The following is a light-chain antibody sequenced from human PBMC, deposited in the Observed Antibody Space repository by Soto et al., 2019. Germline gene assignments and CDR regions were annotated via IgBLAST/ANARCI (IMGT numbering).Light chain of an antibody. CDR1: QTISSW. Sequence: DIQMTQSPSTLSGSVGDRVTITCRASQTISSWLAWYQQKPGKAPKLLIYKASTLKSGVPSRFSGSGSGTKFTLTIASLQPDNFTTCYCQQYETLSGTFGPGTNVAI. V-gene: IGKV1-5*03. CDR2: KAS. J-gene: IGKJ1*01. CDR3: QQYETLSGT.